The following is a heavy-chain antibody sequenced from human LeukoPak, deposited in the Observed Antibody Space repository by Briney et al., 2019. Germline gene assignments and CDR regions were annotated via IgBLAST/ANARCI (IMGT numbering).Heavy chain of an antibody. CDR3: ARRFSYYYDSSGYQFDY. D-gene: IGHD3-22*01. CDR1: GYTFTSYD. CDR2: MNPNSGNT. J-gene: IGHJ4*02. V-gene: IGHV1-8*01. Sequence: ASVKVSCKASGYTFTSYDINWVRQATGQGLEWMGWMNPNSGNTGYAQKFQGRATMTRNTSISTAYMELSSLRSEDTAVYYCARRFSYYYDSSGYQFDYWGQGTLVTVSS.